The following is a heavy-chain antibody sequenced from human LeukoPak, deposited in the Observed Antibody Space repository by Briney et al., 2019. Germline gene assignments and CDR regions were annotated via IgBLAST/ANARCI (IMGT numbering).Heavy chain of an antibody. CDR1: GYTFTSYG. V-gene: IGHV1-69*13. CDR3: ARVGYGDEGA. Sequence: ASVKVSCKASGYTFTSYGISWVRQAPGQGLEWMGGIIPIFGTANYAQKFQGRVTITADESTSTAYMELSSLRSEDTAVYYCARVGYGDEGAWGQGTLVTVSS. CDR2: IIPIFGTA. J-gene: IGHJ5*02. D-gene: IGHD4-17*01.